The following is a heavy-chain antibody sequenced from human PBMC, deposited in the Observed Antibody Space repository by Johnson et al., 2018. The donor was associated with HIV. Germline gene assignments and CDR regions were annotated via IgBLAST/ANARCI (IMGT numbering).Heavy chain of an antibody. CDR3: ASGAYYDFWSGLAHAFDI. CDR1: GFTFSSYG. D-gene: IGHD3-3*01. CDR2: IRYDGTNK. Sequence: QVQLLESGGGVVQPGGSLRLSCAASGFTFSSYGMHWVRQAQGKGLEWVAFIRYDGTNKYYADSVKGRFTISRDNSKNTLYLEMNSLRAEDTAVYYCASGAYYDFWSGLAHAFDIWGQGTMVTVSS. J-gene: IGHJ3*02. V-gene: IGHV3-30*02.